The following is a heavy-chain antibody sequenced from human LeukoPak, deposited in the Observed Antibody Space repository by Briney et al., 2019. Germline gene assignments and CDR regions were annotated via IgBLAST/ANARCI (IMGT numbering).Heavy chain of an antibody. CDR2: MNPNSGNT. D-gene: IGHD6-19*01. CDR1: GYTFTSYD. Sequence: ASVKVSCKASGYTFTSYDINWVRQATGQGLEWMGWMNPNSGNTGYAQKFQGRVTMTRNTSISTAYMELSSLRSEDTAAYYRARVRRPYSSGWYGVYWGQGTLVAVSS. CDR3: ARVRRPYSSGWYGVY. V-gene: IGHV1-8*01. J-gene: IGHJ4*02.